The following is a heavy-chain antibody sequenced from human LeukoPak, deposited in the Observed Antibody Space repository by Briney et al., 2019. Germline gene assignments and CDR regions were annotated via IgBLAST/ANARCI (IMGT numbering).Heavy chain of an antibody. V-gene: IGHV1-2*02. Sequence: ASVKVSCKASGYTFTGYYMNWVRQAPGQGLEWMGWINPNSGDTNPAQKFQGRVTMTRDTSISTAYMELSRLTSDDTAVYYCARAGPFYSGNYLGFWGQGTLVTVSS. D-gene: IGHD1-26*01. CDR2: INPNSGDT. CDR1: GYTFTGYY. J-gene: IGHJ4*02. CDR3: ARAGPFYSGNYLGF.